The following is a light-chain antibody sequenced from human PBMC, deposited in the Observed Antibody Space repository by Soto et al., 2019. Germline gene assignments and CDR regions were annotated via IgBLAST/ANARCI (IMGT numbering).Light chain of an antibody. CDR3: QQSHSIPYT. J-gene: IGKJ2*01. CDR1: QTISSY. V-gene: IGKV1-39*01. CDR2: AAS. Sequence: DIQMTQSPSSLSASVGDRVTITCRASQTISSYLNWYQQKPGKAPKLLIYAASILQNGVPSRFSGSGSGTDFTLTISSLQPEDFASYYYQQSHSIPYTFGQGTKLEIK.